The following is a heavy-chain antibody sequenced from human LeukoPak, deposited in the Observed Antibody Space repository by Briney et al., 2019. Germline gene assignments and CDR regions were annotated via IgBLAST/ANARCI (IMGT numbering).Heavy chain of an antibody. V-gene: IGHV4-61*02. Sequence: SETLSLTCTVSGGSISSGSYYWSWIRQPAGKGLEWIGRIYTSGSTNYNPSLKSRVTMSVDTSKNQFSLKLSSVTAADTAVYYCARAVGSGSFQTYYYMDVWGKGTTVTISS. D-gene: IGHD3-10*01. J-gene: IGHJ6*03. CDR3: ARAVGSGSFQTYYYMDV. CDR1: GGSISSGSYY. CDR2: IYTSGST.